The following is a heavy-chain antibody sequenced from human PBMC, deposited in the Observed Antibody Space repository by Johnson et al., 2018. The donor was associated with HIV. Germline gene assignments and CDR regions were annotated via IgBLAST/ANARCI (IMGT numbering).Heavy chain of an antibody. Sequence: VQLVESGGGLVQPGGSLRLSCAASGFTFSSYAMSWVRQAPGKGLEWVSAISGSGGSTYYADSVKGRFTISRDNAKNSLHLQMNSLRAEDTAVYFCARGRRQLVRLSAFDIWGQGTMVTVSS. CDR1: GFTFSSYA. D-gene: IGHD6-6*01. V-gene: IGHV3-23*04. J-gene: IGHJ3*02. CDR3: ARGRRQLVRLSAFDI. CDR2: ISGSGGST.